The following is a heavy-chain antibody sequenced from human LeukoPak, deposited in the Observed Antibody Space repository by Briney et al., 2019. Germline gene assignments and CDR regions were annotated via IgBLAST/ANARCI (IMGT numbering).Heavy chain of an antibody. CDR1: GFTFSSYA. V-gene: IGHV3-48*02. J-gene: IGHJ4*02. CDR2: TSSSSSTI. D-gene: IGHD3-10*01. Sequence: GGSLRLSCAASGFTFSSYAMSWVRQAPGKGLEWVSYTSSSSSTIYYADSVKGRFTISRDNAKNSLYLQMNSLRDEDTAVYYCARKREYYFDYWGQGTLVTVSS. CDR3: ARKREYYFDY.